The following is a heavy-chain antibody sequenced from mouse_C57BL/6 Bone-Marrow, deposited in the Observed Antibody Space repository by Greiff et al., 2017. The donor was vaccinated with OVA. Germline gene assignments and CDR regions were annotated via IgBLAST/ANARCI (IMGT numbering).Heavy chain of an antibody. V-gene: IGHV1-82*01. J-gene: IGHJ2*01. D-gene: IGHD1-1*01. CDR3: ARPLYENYFDY. Sequence: VQLQQSGPELVKPGASVKISCKASGYAFSSSWMNWVKQRPGKGLEWIGRIYPGDGDTNYNGKFKGKATLTADKSSSTAYMQLSSLTSEDSAVYFCARPLYENYFDYWGQGTTLTVSS. CDR2: IYPGDGDT. CDR1: GYAFSSSW.